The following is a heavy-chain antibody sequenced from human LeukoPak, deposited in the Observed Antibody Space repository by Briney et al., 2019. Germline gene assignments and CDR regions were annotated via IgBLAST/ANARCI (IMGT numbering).Heavy chain of an antibody. Sequence: GSLRLSCAASGFTFSDYYMSWIRQSPGKGLEWIGEINDYTGNTNYNPSLNSRVSISLEKSKNQFSLELRSVTAADTAVYYCARGRIAKIVVVHSFHYGMDVWGQGTTVTVSS. V-gene: IGHV4-34*01. J-gene: IGHJ6*02. CDR2: INDYTGNT. CDR3: ARGRIAKIVVVHSFHYGMDV. CDR1: GFTFSDYY. D-gene: IGHD3-22*01.